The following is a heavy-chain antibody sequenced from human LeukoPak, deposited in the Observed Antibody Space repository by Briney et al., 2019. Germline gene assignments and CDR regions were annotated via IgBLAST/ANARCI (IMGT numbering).Heavy chain of an antibody. D-gene: IGHD2-8*02. J-gene: IGHJ4*02. CDR1: GGSISSSNW. V-gene: IGHV4-4*02. Sequence: SGTLSLTCAVSGGSISSSNWWSWVRQPPGKGLEWIGYIYCSGSTFYNPSLKSRVTISIDTSKDQFSLKLSSVTAADTAIYYCARDAASQSSVVSFDYWGQGTLVTVSS. CDR2: IYCSGST. CDR3: ARDAASQSSVVSFDY.